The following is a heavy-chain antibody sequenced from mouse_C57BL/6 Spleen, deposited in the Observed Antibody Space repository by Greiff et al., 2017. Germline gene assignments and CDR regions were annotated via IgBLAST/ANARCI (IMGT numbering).Heavy chain of an antibody. Sequence: QVQLQQSGAELAKPGASVKLSCTASGYTFTGYWMHWVKQRPGQGLEWIGYINPSSGYTKYNQKFKDKATLTADKSSSTAYMQLSSLTYEDSAVYDCAREIYYDYPWFAYWGQGTLVTVSA. CDR3: AREIYYDYPWFAY. D-gene: IGHD2-4*01. CDR1: GYTFTGYW. J-gene: IGHJ3*01. V-gene: IGHV1-7*01. CDR2: INPSSGYT.